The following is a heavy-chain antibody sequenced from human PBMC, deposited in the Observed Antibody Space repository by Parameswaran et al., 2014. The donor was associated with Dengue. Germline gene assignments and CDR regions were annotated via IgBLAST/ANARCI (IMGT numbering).Heavy chain of an antibody. Sequence: SWVRQAPGQGLEWMGGIIPIFGTANYAQKFQGRVTITADESTSTAYMELSSLRSEDTAVYYCARDRGYQQLVLSDYYYYGMDVWGQGTTVTVSS. D-gene: IGHD6-13*01. V-gene: IGHV1-69*01. J-gene: IGHJ6*02. CDR2: IIPIFGTA. CDR3: ARDRGYQQLVLSDYYYYGMDV.